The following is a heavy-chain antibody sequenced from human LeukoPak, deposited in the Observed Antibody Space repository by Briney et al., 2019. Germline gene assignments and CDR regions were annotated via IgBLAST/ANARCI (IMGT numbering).Heavy chain of an antibody. Sequence: SETLSLTCTVSGGSISSYYWSWIRQPPGKGLEWIGYIYYSGSTNYNPSLKSRVTISVDTSKNQFSLKLSSVTAADTAVYYCARDPNPPYDFWSGYPTNYFDYWGQGTLVTVSS. CDR2: IYYSGST. CDR3: ARDPNPPYDFWSGYPTNYFDY. V-gene: IGHV4-59*01. CDR1: GGSISSYY. J-gene: IGHJ4*02. D-gene: IGHD3-3*01.